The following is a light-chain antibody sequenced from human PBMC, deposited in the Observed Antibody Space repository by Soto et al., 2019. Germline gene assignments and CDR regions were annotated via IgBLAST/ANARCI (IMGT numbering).Light chain of an antibody. CDR3: AAWDERLNGFV. CDR1: STNIGSNV. CDR2: NSH. Sequence: QSVLTQSPSVSGTPGQTVTVSCAGASTNIGSNVAVWYQHVPGTAPKVLIYNSHQRPSGVPDRFSASKSGTSASLAISGLQSEDEADYYCAAWDERLNGFVFGTGTKLTVL. V-gene: IGLV1-44*01. J-gene: IGLJ1*01.